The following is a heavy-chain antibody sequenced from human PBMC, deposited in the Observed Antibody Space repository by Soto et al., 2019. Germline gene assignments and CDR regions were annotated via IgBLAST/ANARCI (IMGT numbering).Heavy chain of an antibody. CDR1: GFTFSSYA. Sequence: QVQLVESGGGVGQPGRSLRLSCAASGFTFSSYAMHWVCQAPGKGLEWVAVISYDGSNKYYADYVKGRFTISRDNSKNAQYLQMNSLRDEDTAVYYFARGGIPPFDYWGQGTMVTV. CDR3: ARGGIPPFDY. J-gene: IGHJ4*02. V-gene: IGHV3-30-3*01. CDR2: ISYDGSNK.